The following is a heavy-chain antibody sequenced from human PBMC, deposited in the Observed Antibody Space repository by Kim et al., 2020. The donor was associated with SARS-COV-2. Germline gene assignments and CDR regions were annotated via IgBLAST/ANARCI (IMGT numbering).Heavy chain of an antibody. Sequence: GGSLRLSCAASGFTFSDYYMSWIRQAPGKGLEWVSYISSSSSYTNYADSVKGRFTISRDNAKNSLYLQMNSLRAEDTAVYYCARRLRYYDSSGYYAPNWFDPWGQGTLVTVSS. CDR2: ISSSSSYT. J-gene: IGHJ5*02. CDR1: GFTFSDYY. V-gene: IGHV3-11*03. CDR3: ARRLRYYDSSGYYAPNWFDP. D-gene: IGHD3-22*01.